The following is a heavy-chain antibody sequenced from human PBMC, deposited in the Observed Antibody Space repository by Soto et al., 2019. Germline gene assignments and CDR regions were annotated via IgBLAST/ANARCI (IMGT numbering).Heavy chain of an antibody. CDR3: ARQDTDMVTWFDP. D-gene: IGHD5-18*01. Sequence: SETLSLTCAVHGGSFSGYYWTWIRQPPGTGLEWIGEINHSGSTNYNPSLKSRVTISVDTSKNQFSLKLSSVTAADTAVYYCARQDTDMVTWFDPWGQGTLVTVS. J-gene: IGHJ5*02. CDR1: GGSFSGYY. V-gene: IGHV4-34*01. CDR2: INHSGST.